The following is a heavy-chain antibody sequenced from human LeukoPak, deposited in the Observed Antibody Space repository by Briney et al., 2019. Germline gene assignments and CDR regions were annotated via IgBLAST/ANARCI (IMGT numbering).Heavy chain of an antibody. CDR2: INPNSGGT. V-gene: IGHV1-2*02. CDR3: ARAPLTTVTRDYCYYYYMDV. D-gene: IGHD4-17*01. J-gene: IGHJ6*03. CDR1: GYTFTGYY. Sequence: ASVKVSCKASGYTFTGYYMHWVRQAPGQGLEWMGWINPNSGGTNYAQKFQGRVTMTRDTSISTAYMELSRLRSDDTAVYYCARAPLTTVTRDYCYYYYMDVWGKGTTVTVSS.